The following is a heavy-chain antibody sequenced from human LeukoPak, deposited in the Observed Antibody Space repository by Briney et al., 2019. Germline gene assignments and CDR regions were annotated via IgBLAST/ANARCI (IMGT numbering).Heavy chain of an antibody. V-gene: IGHV7-4-1*02. Sequence: ASVTVSCKASGYTFTCCDISWVRQAPGQGLEWMGWINTNTGNPTYAQGFTGRFVFSLDTSVNTAYLQISSLKAEDTAVYYCARDIYDILTGPYADYYYGVDVWGQGTTVTISS. D-gene: IGHD3-9*01. CDR2: INTNTGNP. J-gene: IGHJ6*02. CDR3: ARDIYDILTGPYADYYYGVDV. CDR1: GYTFTCCD.